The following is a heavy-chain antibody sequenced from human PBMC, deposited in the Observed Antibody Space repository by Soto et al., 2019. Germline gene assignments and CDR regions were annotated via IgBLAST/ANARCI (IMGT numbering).Heavy chain of an antibody. J-gene: IGHJ6*02. D-gene: IGHD3-10*01. CDR1: GYTFTSHF. Sequence: ASVKVSCKASGYTFTSHFMHWVRQAPGQGLEWMGWISAYNGNTNYAQKLQGRVTMTTDTSTSTAYMELRSLRSDDTAVYYCATKLEGSGLWGQGTTVTVSS. CDR3: ATKLEGSGL. V-gene: IGHV1-18*04. CDR2: ISAYNGNT.